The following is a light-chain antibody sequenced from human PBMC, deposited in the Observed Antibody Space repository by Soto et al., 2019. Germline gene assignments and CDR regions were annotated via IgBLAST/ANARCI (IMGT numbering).Light chain of an antibody. J-gene: IGKJ5*01. CDR3: QQRSNWPIT. CDR1: HSVSRTY. V-gene: IGKV3-11*01. Sequence: EIVLTHSPGTLSLSPGERATLSCRASHSVSRTYLAWYQHKPGQTPRLLIYDASNRATGIPARFSGSGSGTDFTLTISSLEPEDFAVYYCQQRSNWPITFGQGTRLEIK. CDR2: DAS.